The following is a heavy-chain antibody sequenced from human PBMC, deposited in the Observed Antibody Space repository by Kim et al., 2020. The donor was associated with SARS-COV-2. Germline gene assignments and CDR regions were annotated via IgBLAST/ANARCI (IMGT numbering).Heavy chain of an antibody. CDR3: ARAGGSGTTLSRAFDI. J-gene: IGHJ3*02. CDR2: IYYSGST. D-gene: IGHD1-1*01. V-gene: IGHV4-31*03. Sequence: SETLSLTCTVSGGSISSGGYYWSWIRQHPGKGLEWIGYIYYSGSTYYNPSLKSRVTISVDTSKNQFSLKLSSVTAADTAVYYCARAGGSGTTLSRAFDIWGQGTMVTVSS. CDR1: GGSISSGGYY.